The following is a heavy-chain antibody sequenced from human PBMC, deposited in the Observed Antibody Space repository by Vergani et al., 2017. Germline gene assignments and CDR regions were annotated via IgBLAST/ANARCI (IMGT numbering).Heavy chain of an antibody. D-gene: IGHD3-3*01. CDR1: GFTFSSYA. Sequence: EVQLLESGGGLVQPGGSLRLSCAASGFTFSSYAMSWVRQAPGKGLEWVSYISSSSSTRYYADSVKGRFTISRDNAKNSLYLQMNSLRAEDTAVYYCARLIFGVVNVFDYWGQGTLVTVSS. CDR2: ISSSSSTR. J-gene: IGHJ4*02. CDR3: ARLIFGVVNVFDY. V-gene: IGHV3-48*01.